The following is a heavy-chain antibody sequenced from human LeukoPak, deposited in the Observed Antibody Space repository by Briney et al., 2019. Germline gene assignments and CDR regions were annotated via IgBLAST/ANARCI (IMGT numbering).Heavy chain of an antibody. J-gene: IGHJ3*02. CDR3: ARLTWIQLWCHAFDI. Sequence: SETLSLTCTVSGGSISNYYWSWIRQPPGKGLEWIGYIYYSGSTNYNPSLKSRVTISVDTSKNQFSLKLSSVTAADTAVYYCARLTWIQLWCHAFDIWGQGTMVTVSS. CDR2: IYYSGST. D-gene: IGHD5-18*01. CDR1: GGSISNYY. V-gene: IGHV4-59*01.